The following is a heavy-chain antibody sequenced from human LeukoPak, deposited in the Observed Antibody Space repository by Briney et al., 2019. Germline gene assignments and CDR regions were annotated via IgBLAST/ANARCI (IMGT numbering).Heavy chain of an antibody. CDR1: GSTFSSYS. D-gene: IGHD1-26*01. J-gene: IGHJ4*02. V-gene: IGHV3-21*01. CDR2: ISSSSSYI. CDR3: ARAPPRIVGANLEFDS. Sequence: PGGSLRLSCAASGSTFSSYSMNWVRQAPGKGLEWVSSISSSSSYIYYADSVKGRFTISRDNAKNSLYLQMNSLRAEDTAVYYCARAPPRIVGANLEFDSWGQGTLVTVSS.